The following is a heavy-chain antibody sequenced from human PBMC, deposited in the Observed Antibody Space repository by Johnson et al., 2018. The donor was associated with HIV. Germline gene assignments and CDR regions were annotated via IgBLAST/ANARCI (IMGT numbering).Heavy chain of an antibody. V-gene: IGHV3-30*02. CDR2: IRFDETIK. D-gene: IGHD3-3*01. CDR1: GFTFNSYI. CDR3: AKEGNYNFWSGYHHDAFDI. Sequence: QVQLVESGGGVVQPGRSLRLSCAASGFTFNSYILHWVRQAPGKGLEWVAFIRFDETIKYYGDSVKGRFPISRDNSKNTLYLQMNSLRAEDTAVYYCAKEGNYNFWSGYHHDAFDIWGQGTMVTVSS. J-gene: IGHJ3*02.